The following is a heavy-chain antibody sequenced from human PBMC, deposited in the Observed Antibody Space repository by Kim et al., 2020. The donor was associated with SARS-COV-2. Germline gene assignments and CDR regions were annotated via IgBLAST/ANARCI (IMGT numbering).Heavy chain of an antibody. CDR3: ARGRTKYGDLDY. V-gene: IGHV4-34*01. Sequence: SETLSLTCAVYGGSFSCYYWSWIRQPPGKGLEWIGEINHSGSTNYNPSLKSRVTISVDTSKNQFSLKLSSVTAADTAVYYCARGRTKYGDLDYWGQGTLVTVSS. CDR2: INHSGST. D-gene: IGHD4-17*01. CDR1: GGSFSCYY. J-gene: IGHJ4*02.